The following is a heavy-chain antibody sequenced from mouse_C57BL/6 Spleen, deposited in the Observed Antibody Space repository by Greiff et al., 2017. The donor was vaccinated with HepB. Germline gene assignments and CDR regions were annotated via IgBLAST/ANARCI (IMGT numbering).Heavy chain of an antibody. J-gene: IGHJ1*03. CDR1: GYTFTSYW. CDR2: IDPSDSYT. CDR3: ARWRLNWYFDV. D-gene: IGHD1-3*01. V-gene: IGHV1-69*01. Sequence: QVQLKQPGAELVMPGASVKLSCKASGYTFTSYWMHWVKQRPGQGLEWIGEIDPSDSYTNYNQKFKGKSTLTVDKSSSTAYMQLSSLTSEDSAVYYCARWRLNWYFDVWGTGTTVTVSS.